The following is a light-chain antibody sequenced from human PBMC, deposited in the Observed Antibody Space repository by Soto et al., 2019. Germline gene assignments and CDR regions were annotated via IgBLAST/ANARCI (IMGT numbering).Light chain of an antibody. J-gene: IGKJ3*01. Sequence: EIVLTQSPGTVSLSPGERATLSCRASQSVTSSYLAWYQQKPGQAPGLLIYAASSRATGIPDRFSGSGSGTDFTLTISRLEPEDFAVYYCQQYGSSPPFTFGPGIKVDIK. CDR3: QQYGSSPPFT. V-gene: IGKV3-20*01. CDR2: AAS. CDR1: QSVTSSY.